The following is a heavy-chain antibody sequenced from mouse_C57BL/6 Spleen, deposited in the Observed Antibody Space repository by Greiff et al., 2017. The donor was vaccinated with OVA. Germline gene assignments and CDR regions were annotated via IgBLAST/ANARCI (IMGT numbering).Heavy chain of an antibody. CDR2: IGPGSGST. Sequence: VKLQQSGAELVKPGASVKISCKASGYTFTDYYINWVKQRPGQGLEWIGKIGPGSGSTYYNEKFKGKATLTADKSSSTAYMQLSSLTSEDSAVYFCARPTYYDYDVAWFAYWGQGTLVTVSA. D-gene: IGHD2-4*01. CDR1: GYTFTDYY. J-gene: IGHJ3*01. V-gene: IGHV1-77*01. CDR3: ARPTYYDYDVAWFAY.